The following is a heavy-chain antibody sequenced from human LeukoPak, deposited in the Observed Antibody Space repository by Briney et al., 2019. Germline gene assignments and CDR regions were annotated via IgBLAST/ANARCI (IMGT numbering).Heavy chain of an antibody. CDR3: ACRMFASNWFQP. CDR1: GYSFIDYW. CDR2: IYPGDSRT. D-gene: IGHD3-10*02. J-gene: IGHJ5*02. Sequence: GDSLKISCQGSGYSFIDYWIVWVRQMPGKGLEWMAVIYPGDSRTRYNPSFQGQVTISADKSINTAYLEWNSLKASDTALYYCACRMFASNWFQPWGQGTLVTVSS. V-gene: IGHV5-51*01.